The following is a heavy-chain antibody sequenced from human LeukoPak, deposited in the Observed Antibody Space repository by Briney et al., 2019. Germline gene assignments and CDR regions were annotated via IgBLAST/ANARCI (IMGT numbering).Heavy chain of an antibody. V-gene: IGHV4-30-4*01. D-gene: IGHD2-21*02. CDR3: ASAPVLAYCGGDCYSDAFDI. J-gene: IGHJ3*02. Sequence: SQTLSLTCTVSGGSISSGDYYWSWIRQPPGKGLEWIGYIYYSGSTYYNPSLKSRVTISVDTSKNQFSLKLSSVTAADTAVYYCASAPVLAYCGGDCYSDAFDIWGQGTMVTVSS. CDR1: GGSISSGDYY. CDR2: IYYSGST.